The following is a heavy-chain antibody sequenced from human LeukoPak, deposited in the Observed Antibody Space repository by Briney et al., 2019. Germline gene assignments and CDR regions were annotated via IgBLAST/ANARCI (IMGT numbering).Heavy chain of an antibody. Sequence: GASVKVSCKASGGTFSSYAISWVRQAPGQGLEWMGRITPILGIANYAQKFQGRVTITADKSTSTAYMELRSLRSDDTAVYYCARGLRIVATYDYWGQGTLVTVSS. V-gene: IGHV1-69*04. J-gene: IGHJ4*02. CDR3: ARGLRIVATYDY. CDR1: GGTFSSYA. CDR2: ITPILGIA. D-gene: IGHD5-12*01.